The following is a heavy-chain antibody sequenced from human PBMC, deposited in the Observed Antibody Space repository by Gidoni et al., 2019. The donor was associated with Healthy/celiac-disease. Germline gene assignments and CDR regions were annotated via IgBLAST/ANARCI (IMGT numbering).Heavy chain of an antibody. CDR1: GFTFDDYA. J-gene: IGHJ6*03. CDR2: ISWNSGSI. CDR3: AHEGTIMGMDV. Sequence: EVQLVESGGGLVQPGRSLRLSCAASGFTFDDYAMHWVRQAPGKGLEWVSGISWNSGSIGYADSVKGRFTISRDNAKNSLYLQMNSLRAEDTALYYCAHEGTIMGMDVWGKGTTVTVSS. V-gene: IGHV3-9*01. D-gene: IGHD5-12*01.